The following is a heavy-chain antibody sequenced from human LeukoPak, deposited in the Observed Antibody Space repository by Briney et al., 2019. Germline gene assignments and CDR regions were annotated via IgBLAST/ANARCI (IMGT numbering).Heavy chain of an antibody. CDR2: IYYSGST. D-gene: IGHD3-22*01. J-gene: IGHJ4*02. Sequence: ASETLSLTCTVSGGSISSSSYYWGWIRQPPGKGLEWIGSIYYSGSTYYNPSLKSRVTISVDTSKNQFSLKLSSVTAADTAVYCCARERRSIYYDSSGYFDYWGQGTLVTVSS. CDR3: ARERRSIYYDSSGYFDY. CDR1: GGSISSSSYY. V-gene: IGHV4-39*07.